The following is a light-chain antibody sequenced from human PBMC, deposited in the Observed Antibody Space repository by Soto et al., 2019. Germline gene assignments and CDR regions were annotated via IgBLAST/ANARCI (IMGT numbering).Light chain of an antibody. CDR2: EVT. V-gene: IGLV2-14*03. J-gene: IGLJ1*01. Sequence: QSALTQPASVSGSPGQSITISCTGTSDDVGGYNYVSWYQQHSGKAPKLIIYEVTNRPSGVSNRFSGSKSANTASLTISGLQAEDEADYYCSSYTNSSPYVFGTGTKVTVL. CDR1: SDDVGGYNY. CDR3: SSYTNSSPYV.